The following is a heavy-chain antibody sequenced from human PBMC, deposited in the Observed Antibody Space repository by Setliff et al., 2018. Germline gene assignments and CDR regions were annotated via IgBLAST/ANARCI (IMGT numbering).Heavy chain of an antibody. CDR3: ARRGYYYGWGDSNAFDI. CDR1: GGSISSRNYY. V-gene: IGHV4-39*01. D-gene: IGHD3-10*01. J-gene: IGHJ3*02. Sequence: PSETLSLTCTVSGGSISSRNYYWGWIRQPPGKGLEWLGTIINSGTTYYNPSLKSRVTISVDTSKNQFSLKLSSVTAADTAVYYCARRGYYYGWGDSNAFDIWGQGTMVTVSS. CDR2: IINSGTT.